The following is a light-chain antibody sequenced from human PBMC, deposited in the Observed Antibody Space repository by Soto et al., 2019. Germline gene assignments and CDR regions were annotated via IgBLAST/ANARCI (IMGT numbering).Light chain of an antibody. CDR1: QSVRSY. Sequence: EIVLTQSPATLSLSPGERATLSCRASQSVRSYLAWYQQKPGQAPRLLIYDASPRATGIPARFSGSGSGTDFTLTISSLEPEDFAIYYCQQRSNWPPALTFGGGTKVEIK. CDR3: QQRSNWPPALT. CDR2: DAS. J-gene: IGKJ4*01. V-gene: IGKV3-11*01.